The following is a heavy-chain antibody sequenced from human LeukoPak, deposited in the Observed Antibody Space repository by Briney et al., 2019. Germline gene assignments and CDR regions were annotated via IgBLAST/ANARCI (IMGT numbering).Heavy chain of an antibody. D-gene: IGHD2-2*01. V-gene: IGHV3-30*02. J-gene: IGHJ4*02. CDR2: IRYDGSNK. CDR3: AKIVVVGPAADY. CDR1: GFTFSSYG. Sequence: GGSLRLSCAASGFTFSSYGMHWVRQAPGKGLEWVAFIRYDGSNKYCADSVKGRFTISRDNSKNTLYLQMNSLRAEDTAVYYCAKIVVVGPAADYWGQGTLVTVSS.